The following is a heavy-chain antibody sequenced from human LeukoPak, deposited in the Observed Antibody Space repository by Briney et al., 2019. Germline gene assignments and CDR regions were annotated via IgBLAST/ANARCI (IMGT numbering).Heavy chain of an antibody. CDR3: ARDTNGYCSGGSCENAFDI. CDR2: IYHSGST. D-gene: IGHD2-15*01. CDR1: GYSISSGYY. V-gene: IGHV4-38-2*02. Sequence: SETLSLICTVSGYSISSGYYWGWVRQPPGKGLEWIGSIYHSGSTYYNPSLKSRVTISVDTSKNQFSLKLSSVTAADTAVYYCARDTNGYCSGGSCENAFDIWGQGTMVTVSS. J-gene: IGHJ3*02.